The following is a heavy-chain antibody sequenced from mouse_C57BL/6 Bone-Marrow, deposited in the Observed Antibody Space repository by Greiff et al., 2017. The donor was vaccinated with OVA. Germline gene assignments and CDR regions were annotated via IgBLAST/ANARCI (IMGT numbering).Heavy chain of an antibody. V-gene: IGHV1-9*01. Sequence: QVQLKQSGAELLKPGASVKLSCKATGYTFTGYWIEWVKQRPGHGLEWIGEILPGSGSTNSNEKFKGKATFTADTSSNTAYMQLSSLTTEDSAIYYCARKAPTPTVVAGDYWGQGTTLTVSS. J-gene: IGHJ2*01. CDR3: ARKAPTPTVVAGDY. D-gene: IGHD1-1*01. CDR2: ILPGSGST. CDR1: GYTFTGYW.